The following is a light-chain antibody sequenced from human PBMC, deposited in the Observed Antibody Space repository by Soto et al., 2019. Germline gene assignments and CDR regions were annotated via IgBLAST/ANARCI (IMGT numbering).Light chain of an antibody. J-gene: IGLJ2*01. CDR2: YDS. CDR1: NIGSKS. Sequence: SSELTQPPSVSVAPGETARIPCGANNIGSKSVHWYQQKPGQAPVLIIYYDSDRPSGSPERFSASNSGNTATLTISRVEAGDEADYLCKVWDSREVFGGGTKLTVL. CDR3: KVWDSREV. V-gene: IGLV3-21*04.